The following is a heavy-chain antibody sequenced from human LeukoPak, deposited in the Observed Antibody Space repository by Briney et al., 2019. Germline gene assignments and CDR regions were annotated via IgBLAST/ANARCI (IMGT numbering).Heavy chain of an antibody. Sequence: SETLCLTCAVSGGSILDSTYYWAWIRQPPGKGLEWLATIFYTGNTHYTPSLKSRVTMFVDTVKNQFSLNLNSVTAADTAVYYCARQSIGYYYGWFAPWGQGTLVTVSS. D-gene: IGHD3-22*01. V-gene: IGHV4-39*01. CDR3: ARQSIGYYYGWFAP. CDR1: GGSILDSTYY. J-gene: IGHJ5*02. CDR2: IFYTGNT.